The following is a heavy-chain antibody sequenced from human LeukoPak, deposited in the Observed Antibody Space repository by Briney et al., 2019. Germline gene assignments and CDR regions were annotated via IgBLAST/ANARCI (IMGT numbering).Heavy chain of an antibody. V-gene: IGHV3-23*01. CDR2: ISGSGGST. CDR1: GFTFSSYA. CDR3: AKDSFLGYCSSTSCYFDY. D-gene: IGHD2-2*01. J-gene: IGHJ4*02. Sequence: GGSLRLSCAASGFTFSSYAMSWVRQAPGKGLEWVSAISGSGGSTYYADSVKGRFTISRDNSKNTLYLQMNSLRAEDTAVYYCAKDSFLGYCSSTSCYFDYWGQGTLVNVSS.